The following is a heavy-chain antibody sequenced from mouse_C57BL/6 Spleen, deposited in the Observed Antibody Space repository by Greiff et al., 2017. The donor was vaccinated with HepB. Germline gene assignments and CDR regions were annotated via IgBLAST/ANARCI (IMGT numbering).Heavy chain of an antibody. Sequence: QVQLQQPGAELVKPGASVKMSCKASGYTFTSYWITWVKQRPGQGLEWIGDIYPGSGSTNYNEKFKSKATLTVDTSSSTAYMQLSSLTYEDSAVYYCARSPDYYGSSPFYWYFDVWGTGTTVTVSS. J-gene: IGHJ1*03. CDR1: GYTFTSYW. CDR2: IYPGSGST. D-gene: IGHD1-1*01. CDR3: ARSPDYYGSSPFYWYFDV. V-gene: IGHV1-55*01.